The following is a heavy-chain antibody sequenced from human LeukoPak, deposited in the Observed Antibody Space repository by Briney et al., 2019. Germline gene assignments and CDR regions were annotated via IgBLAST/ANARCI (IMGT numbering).Heavy chain of an antibody. CDR2: IDYSGST. CDR1: GSSINSYY. D-gene: IGHD6-19*01. J-gene: IGHJ4*02. Sequence: SGTLSLTCTVSGSSINSYYWSWIRQPPGKGLEWIGYIDYSGSTNYNPSLKSRVAISVDMSKNQFSLKVTSVTAADTAVYYCATDASGWAGYFDYWGQGTLVTVSS. CDR3: ATDASGWAGYFDY. V-gene: IGHV4-59*01.